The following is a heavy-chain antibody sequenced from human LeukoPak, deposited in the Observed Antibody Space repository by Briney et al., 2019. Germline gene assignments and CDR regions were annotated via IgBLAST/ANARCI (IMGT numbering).Heavy chain of an antibody. D-gene: IGHD3-22*01. J-gene: IGHJ4*02. V-gene: IGHV4-39*01. CDR2: IYYSVST. Sequence: SETLSLTCTVSGGSISSSSYYWGWIRQPPGKGLEWNGSIYYSVSTYYNASLKRRVTISVDTSKNQFSLKLSSVTAADTAVYYCARQSYYYDSSGYYYDYWGQGTLVTVSS. CDR1: GGSISSSSYY. CDR3: ARQSYYYDSSGYYYDY.